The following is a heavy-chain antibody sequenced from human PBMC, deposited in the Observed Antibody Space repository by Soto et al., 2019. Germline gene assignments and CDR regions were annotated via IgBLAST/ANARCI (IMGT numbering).Heavy chain of an antibody. Sequence: QVRLQQWGAGLLKPSETLSLTCAVYGGSLSAFYWTWIRQAPGKGLEWIGEINQSGSPTYNPSLKSRLTISVDTSQNHFSLNLQYVTAADTAVYYCARLAATGLYWGQGTLVTVSS. CDR3: ARLAATGLY. D-gene: IGHD6-13*01. CDR2: INQSGSP. J-gene: IGHJ4*02. CDR1: GGSLSAFY. V-gene: IGHV4-34*01.